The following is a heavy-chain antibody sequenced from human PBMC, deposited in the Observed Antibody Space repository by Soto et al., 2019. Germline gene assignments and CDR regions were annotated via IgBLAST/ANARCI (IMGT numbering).Heavy chain of an antibody. J-gene: IGHJ3*02. CDR1: GGSISSSSYY. CDR2: IYYSGST. V-gene: IGHV4-39*01. CDR3: AREDQDAFDI. Sequence: SETLSLTCTVSGGSISSSSYYWGWIRQPPGKGLGWIGSIYYSGSTYYNPSLKSRVTISVDTSKNQFSLKLSSVTAADTAVYYCAREDQDAFDIWGQGTMVTVSS.